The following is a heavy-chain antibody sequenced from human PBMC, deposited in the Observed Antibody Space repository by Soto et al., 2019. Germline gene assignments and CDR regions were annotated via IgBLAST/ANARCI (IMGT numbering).Heavy chain of an antibody. CDR3: ARSYDSGGYYYFDH. J-gene: IGHJ4*02. CDR1: GFGFSNYA. V-gene: IGHV3-30-3*01. D-gene: IGHD3-22*01. Sequence: GGSLRLSCAASGFGFSNYAMHWVRQAPGKGLEWVAVISYIGGNKNYADSVKGRFTVSRDNSKNMLFLQMNGLRAEDTAMYYSARSYDSGGYYYFDHWGQAVLVTDSS. CDR2: ISYIGGNK.